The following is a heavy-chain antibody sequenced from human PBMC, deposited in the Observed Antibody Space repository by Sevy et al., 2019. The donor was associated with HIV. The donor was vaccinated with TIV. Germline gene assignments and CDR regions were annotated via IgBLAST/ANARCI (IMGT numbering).Heavy chain of an antibody. V-gene: IGHV3-48*01. D-gene: IGHD3-22*01. J-gene: IGHJ4*02. Sequence: GGSLRLSCAASGFSFSSYSMNWVSQAPGKGLEWVSYISSSSSTMYYADSVKGRFTISRDNAKNSLYLQMNSLRAEDTAVYYCATPKGVYDTGLGGFDYWGQGTLVTVSS. CDR2: ISSSSSTM. CDR3: ATPKGVYDTGLGGFDY. CDR1: GFSFSSYS.